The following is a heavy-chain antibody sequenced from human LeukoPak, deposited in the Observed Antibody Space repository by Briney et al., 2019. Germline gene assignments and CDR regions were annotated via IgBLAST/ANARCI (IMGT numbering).Heavy chain of an antibody. J-gene: IGHJ4*02. CDR3: GRVPANSWPSPDY. D-gene: IGHD6-13*01. CDR2: VNHSGAT. CDR1: GGPFNGYF. V-gene: IGHV4-34*01. Sequence: SETLSLTCAVYGGPFNGYFWSWIRQPPGMGLEWIGEVNHSGATNYNPSLKSRVIISADTSKNQFSLKVNSVTAADTAVYYCGRVPANSWPSPDYWGQGTLVTVSP.